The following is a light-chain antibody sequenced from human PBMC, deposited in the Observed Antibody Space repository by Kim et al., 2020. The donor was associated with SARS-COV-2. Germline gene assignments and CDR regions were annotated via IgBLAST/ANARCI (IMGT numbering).Light chain of an antibody. V-gene: IGLV1-51*01. CDR3: GTWDSSVSGYV. CDR1: SSNIGNNY. Sequence: QSVLTQPPSVSAAPGQKVTISCSGSSSNIGNNYVSWYQQLPGTAPKLLIYDNNKRPSGIPDRFSGSKSGTSATLGITGLQTGDEADYYCGTWDSSVSGYVFGAGSKVAVL. J-gene: IGLJ1*01. CDR2: DNN.